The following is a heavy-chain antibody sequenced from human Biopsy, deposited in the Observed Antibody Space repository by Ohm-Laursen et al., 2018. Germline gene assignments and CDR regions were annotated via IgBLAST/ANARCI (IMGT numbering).Heavy chain of an antibody. D-gene: IGHD3-10*01. CDR3: AKDRGVARTYYYYPYRMDV. CDR1: GVTFSRYG. V-gene: IGHV3-30*18. Sequence: RSLRLSCAASGVTFSRYGMHWVRQAPGKGLEWVASISEDGTNKYYEDSVKGRFTVSRDNSKNTLYLQMNSLRAEDTAVFYCAKDRGVARTYYYYPYRMDVWGQGTTVTVSS. CDR2: ISEDGTNK. J-gene: IGHJ6*02.